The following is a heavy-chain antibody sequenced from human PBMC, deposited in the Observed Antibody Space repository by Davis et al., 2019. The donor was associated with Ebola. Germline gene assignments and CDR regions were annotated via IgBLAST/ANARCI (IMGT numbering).Heavy chain of an antibody. V-gene: IGHV1-18*01. D-gene: IGHD2-15*01. CDR2: ISAYNGNT. CDR3: AREGIRYCSGGSCSWFDP. CDR1: GYTFTSYG. J-gene: IGHJ5*02. Sequence: ASVKVSCKASGYTFTSYGISWVRQAPGQGLEWMGWISAYNGNTNYAQKLQGRVTMTTDTSTSTAYMELRSLRSDDTAVYYCAREGIRYCSGGSCSWFDPWGQGTLVTVSS.